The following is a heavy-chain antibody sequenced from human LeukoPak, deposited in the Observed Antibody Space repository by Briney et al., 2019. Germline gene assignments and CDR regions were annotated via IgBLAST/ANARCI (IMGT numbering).Heavy chain of an antibody. CDR3: ARVSRGNSVGGDY. Sequence: KSSETLFLTCTVSGGSISTYFWSWIRQPPGKGLEWIGYIYYSGSTNYNPSLKSRVTISLDTSKNQFSLKLSSVTAADTAMYYCARVSRGNSVGGDYWGQGTLVTVSS. CDR1: GGSISTYF. CDR2: IYYSGST. V-gene: IGHV4-59*01. J-gene: IGHJ4*02. D-gene: IGHD4-23*01.